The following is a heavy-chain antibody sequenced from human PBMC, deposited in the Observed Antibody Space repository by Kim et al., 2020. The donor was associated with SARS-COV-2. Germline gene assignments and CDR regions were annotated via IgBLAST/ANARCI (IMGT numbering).Heavy chain of an antibody. CDR2: ISGSGGST. CDR3: AKDPGYSGYVRYFRAYNWFDP. D-gene: IGHD5-12*01. V-gene: IGHV3-23*01. CDR1: GFTFSSYA. J-gene: IGHJ5*02. Sequence: GGSLRLSCAASGFTFSSYAMSWVRQAPGKGLEWVSAISGSGGSTYYADSVKGRFTISRDNSKNTLYLQMNSLRAEDTAVYYCAKDPGYSGYVRYFRAYNWFDPWGQGTLVTVSS.